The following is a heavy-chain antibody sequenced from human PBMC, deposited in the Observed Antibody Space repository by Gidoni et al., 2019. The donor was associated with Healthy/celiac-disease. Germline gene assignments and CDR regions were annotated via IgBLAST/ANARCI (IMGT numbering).Heavy chain of an antibody. V-gene: IGHV3-30*04. CDR2: ISYDGINQ. CDR1: GFTCRSYA. CDR3: ARESQRSYYADCMDV. D-gene: IGHD3-16*01. Sequence: QVQLVESGGGVVQPGRSLRLSCDAAGFTCRSYAMHWVRQAPAKGLEWVSVISYDGINQSYADSVNGRFTISRGTSKNTLYLQMNSLRAEATAVYYCARESQRSYYADCMDVWGQGTTVTVSS. J-gene: IGHJ6*02.